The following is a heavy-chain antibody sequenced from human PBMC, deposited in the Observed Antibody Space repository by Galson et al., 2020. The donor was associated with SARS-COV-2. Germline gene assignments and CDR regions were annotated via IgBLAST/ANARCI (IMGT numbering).Heavy chain of an antibody. CDR1: GFTFSSHA. V-gene: IGHV3-33*01. D-gene: IGHD2-2*01. J-gene: IGHJ4*02. CDR2: IFFEGSDK. Sequence: GESLKISCAASGFTFSSHAMHWVRQAPGKGLEWVAQIFFEGSDKYYGDSVKGRFTISRDSSKNTVYLQMNNLRADDTAVYYCARDGQTSSTSCGFDYWGQGTLVTVSS. CDR3: ARDGQTSSTSCGFDY.